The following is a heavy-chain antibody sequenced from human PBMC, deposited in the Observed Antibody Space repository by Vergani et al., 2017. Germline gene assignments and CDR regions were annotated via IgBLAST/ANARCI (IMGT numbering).Heavy chain of an antibody. CDR1: GGSISSSSYY. D-gene: IGHD3-22*01. Sequence: QLQLQESCPGLVKPSETLSLTCTVSGGSISSSSYYWGWIRQPPGKGLEWIGSIYYSGSTYYNPSLKSRVTISVDTSKNQFSLKLLAVTAADAAVYYCSVDSSGYYYYWGQGTLVTVSS. V-gene: IGHV4-39*07. CDR3: SVDSSGYYYY. CDR2: IYYSGST. J-gene: IGHJ4*02.